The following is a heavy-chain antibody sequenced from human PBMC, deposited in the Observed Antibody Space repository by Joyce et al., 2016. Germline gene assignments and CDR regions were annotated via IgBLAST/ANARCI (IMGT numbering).Heavy chain of an antibody. CDR2: ISGSGGSI. D-gene: IGHD6-6*01. J-gene: IGHJ6*03. CDR3: AKVAEGSAVYFYYMDV. V-gene: IGHV3-23*01. Sequence: EVQLLESGGGLVQPAGSLRLSCAASGFTFSSYAMSWVRQAPGKGLEWVSVISGSGGSIYDGDSVKGRFTFSRDNSKNTLYLQMNSLRAEDTAVYYCAKVAEGSAVYFYYMDVWGKGTTVTVSS. CDR1: GFTFSSYA.